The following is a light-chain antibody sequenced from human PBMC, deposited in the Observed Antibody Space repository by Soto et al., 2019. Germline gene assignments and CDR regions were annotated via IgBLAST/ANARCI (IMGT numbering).Light chain of an antibody. CDR1: QDISTY. J-gene: IGKJ3*01. CDR2: DAS. CDR3: PQYDNLPFT. V-gene: IGKV1-33*01. Sequence: DIQMTQSPSSLSASVGDRVTITCQASQDISTYLNWYQQKAGRAPKLLIYDASNLETGVPSRFSGSGSGTDFTFTISSLQPEDIATYYCPQYDNLPFTFGPGTKVDVK.